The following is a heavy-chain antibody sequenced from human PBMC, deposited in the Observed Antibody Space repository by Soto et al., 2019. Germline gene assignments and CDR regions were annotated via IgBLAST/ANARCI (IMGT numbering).Heavy chain of an antibody. CDR3: ARLGSGSGSRYYYYYYMDV. V-gene: IGHV4-39*01. D-gene: IGHD3-10*01. CDR1: GGSISSSSYY. CDR2: IYYSGST. Sequence: QLQLQESGPGLVKPSETLSLTCTVSGGSISSSSYYWGWIRQPPGKGLEWIGSIYYSGSTYYNPSLSSRVTISVDTSKNQFSLTLSSVTAADTAVYYCARLGSGSGSRYYYYYYMDVWGKGTTVTVSS. J-gene: IGHJ6*03.